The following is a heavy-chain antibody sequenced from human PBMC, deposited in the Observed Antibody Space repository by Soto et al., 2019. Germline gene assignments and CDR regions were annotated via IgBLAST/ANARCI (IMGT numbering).Heavy chain of an antibody. CDR1: GYTFTSYG. D-gene: IGHD5-18*01. V-gene: IGHV1-18*03. Sequence: ASVKVSCKASGYTFTSYGISWVRQAPGQGLEWMGWISAYNGNTNYAQKLQGRVTMTTDTSTSTAYMELRSLRSDDMAVYYCASSESGYSYGYGAFDIWGQGTMVTV. CDR3: ASSESGYSYGYGAFDI. CDR2: ISAYNGNT. J-gene: IGHJ3*02.